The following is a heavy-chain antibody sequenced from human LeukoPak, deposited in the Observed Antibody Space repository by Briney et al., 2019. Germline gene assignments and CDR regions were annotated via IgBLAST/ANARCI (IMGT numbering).Heavy chain of an antibody. D-gene: IGHD2-15*01. Sequence: GASVKVSCKVSGYTLTELSMHWVRQAPGKGLEWMGGFDPEDGETIYAQKFQGRVTMTEDTSTDTAYMELSSLRSEDTAVYYCATALVVVAARTFDYWGQGTLVTVSS. V-gene: IGHV1-24*01. J-gene: IGHJ4*02. CDR1: GYTLTELS. CDR2: FDPEDGET. CDR3: ATALVVVAARTFDY.